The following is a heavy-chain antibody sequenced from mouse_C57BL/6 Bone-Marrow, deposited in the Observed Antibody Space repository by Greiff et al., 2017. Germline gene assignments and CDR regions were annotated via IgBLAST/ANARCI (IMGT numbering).Heavy chain of an antibody. Sequence: VQLQQPGAELVKPGASVKLSCKASGYTFTSYWMHWVKQRPGQGLEWIGMIHPNSGSTNYNEKFKSKATLTVDKSSSTAYMQLSSLTSEDSAVYYCARWYYYPYAMDYWGQGTSGTVSS. V-gene: IGHV1-64*01. CDR3: ARWYYYPYAMDY. CDR1: GYTFTSYW. J-gene: IGHJ4*01. D-gene: IGHD1-1*01. CDR2: IHPNSGST.